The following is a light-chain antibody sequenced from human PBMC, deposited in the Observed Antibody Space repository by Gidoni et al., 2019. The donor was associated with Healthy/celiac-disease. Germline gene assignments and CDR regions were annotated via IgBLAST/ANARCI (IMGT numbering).Light chain of an antibody. Sequence: DIVMTQSPATLSVSPGERATLSCRASQSVSSNLAWYQQKPGQAPSLLIYGASTRATGIPARFSGSGSGTEFTLTISSLQSEDFAVYYCQQYNNWSLTFGGGTKVEIK. CDR1: QSVSSN. CDR2: GAS. CDR3: QQYNNWSLT. V-gene: IGKV3-15*01. J-gene: IGKJ4*01.